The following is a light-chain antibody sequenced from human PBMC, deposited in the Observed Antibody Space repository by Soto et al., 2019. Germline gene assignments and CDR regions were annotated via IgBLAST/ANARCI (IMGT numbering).Light chain of an antibody. J-gene: IGKJ4*01. CDR3: QQTFVSPLT. CDR1: QTIGTS. Sequence: DVQLTQSPSSLSASVGDRVTIACRASQTIGTSLNWYQHRPRRAPKLLMYAVSSLQSGVPSRFSGSGSGTDFTLTISSLHPEDLATYYCQQTFVSPLTFGGGTNVDIK. CDR2: AVS. V-gene: IGKV1-39*01.